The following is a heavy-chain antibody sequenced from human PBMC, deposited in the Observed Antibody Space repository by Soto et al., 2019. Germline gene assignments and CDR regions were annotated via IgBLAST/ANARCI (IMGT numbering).Heavy chain of an antibody. CDR3: ARAPKVSGSAQKRPEL. Sequence: SETLSLTCSLYSGSLSGYYWSWIRQPPGKGLEWIGEISPSGTTNYSPSLKSRVSISVDTSKNKFSLNLTSLTAADTAVYYCARAPKVSGSAQKRPELWGQGSLVT. CDR2: ISPSGTT. CDR1: SGSLSGYY. D-gene: IGHD6-6*01. V-gene: IGHV4-34*01. J-gene: IGHJ4*02.